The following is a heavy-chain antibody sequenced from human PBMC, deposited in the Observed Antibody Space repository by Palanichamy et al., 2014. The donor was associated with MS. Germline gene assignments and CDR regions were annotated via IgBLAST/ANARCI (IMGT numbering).Heavy chain of an antibody. J-gene: IGHJ4*02. CDR1: GASISNKY. CDR2: ISASFSASAST. CDR3: AASPYMTSIDY. Sequence: QVQLQESGPGLVNPSETLSLTCSVSGASISNKYWSWIRQPAGKGLEWIGRISASFSASASTNYNPSLKSRVTMSIDTSKNQFSLKLASVTAADTAFYYCAASPYMTSIDYWGQGPLVTVSS. D-gene: IGHD2-21*02. V-gene: IGHV4-4*07.